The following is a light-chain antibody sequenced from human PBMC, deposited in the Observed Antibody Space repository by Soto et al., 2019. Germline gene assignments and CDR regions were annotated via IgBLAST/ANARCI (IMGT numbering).Light chain of an antibody. CDR1: SSDVGGYNY. CDR3: CSYTGSYYV. Sequence: QSALTQPRSVSGSPGQSVTISCTGTSSDVGGYNYVSWYQQHPGKAPKLMIYDVSKRPSGFPDRFSGSKSGNTASLNISGLQAEDEADYYCCSYTGSYYVFGTGTKLTVL. CDR2: DVS. J-gene: IGLJ1*01. V-gene: IGLV2-11*01.